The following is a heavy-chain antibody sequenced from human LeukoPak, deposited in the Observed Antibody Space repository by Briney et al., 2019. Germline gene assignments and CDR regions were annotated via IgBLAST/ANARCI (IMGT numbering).Heavy chain of an antibody. CDR3: ARSFGSYRGGYYFDY. V-gene: IGHV1-69*05. D-gene: IGHD1-26*01. Sequence: GASVKVSCKVSGYTLSESSMHWVRQAPGKGLEWMGGIIPIFGTANYAQKFQGRVTITTDESTSTAYMELSSLRSEDTAVYYCARSFGSYRGGYYFDYWGQGTLVTVSS. CDR2: IIPIFGTA. CDR1: GYTLSESS. J-gene: IGHJ4*02.